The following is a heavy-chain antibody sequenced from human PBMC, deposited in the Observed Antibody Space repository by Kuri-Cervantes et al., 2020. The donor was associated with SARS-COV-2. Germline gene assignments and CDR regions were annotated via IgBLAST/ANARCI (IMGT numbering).Heavy chain of an antibody. J-gene: IGHJ6*02. Sequence: GESLKISCAASGFTFSSHAMSWVRQAPGKGLEWVSAICGNGGSTYYADSVKGRFTISIDNSKNKLYLQMNSLRAEDTAVYYCAKAWRGQWLAPDDDDGMDVWGQGTTVTVSS. D-gene: IGHD6-19*01. CDR2: ICGNGGST. V-gene: IGHV3-23*01. CDR3: AKAWRGQWLAPDDDDGMDV. CDR1: GFTFSSHA.